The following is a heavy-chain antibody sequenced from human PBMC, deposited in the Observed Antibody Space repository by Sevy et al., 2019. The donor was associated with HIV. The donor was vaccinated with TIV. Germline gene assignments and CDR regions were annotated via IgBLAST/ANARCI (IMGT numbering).Heavy chain of an antibody. CDR1: GYSISSGYY. CDR3: ARRGYCSSTSCYGGRDAFDI. V-gene: IGHV4-38-2*01. Sequence: SEILSLTCAVSGYSISSGYYWGWIRQPPGKGLEWIGSIYHSGSTYYNPSLKSRVTISVDTSKNQFSLKLSSVTAADTAVYYCARRGYCSSTSCYGGRDAFDIWGQGTMVTVSS. J-gene: IGHJ3*02. D-gene: IGHD2-2*01. CDR2: IYHSGST.